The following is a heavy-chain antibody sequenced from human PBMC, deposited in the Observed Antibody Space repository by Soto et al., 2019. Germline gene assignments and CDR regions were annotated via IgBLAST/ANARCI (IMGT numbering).Heavy chain of an antibody. V-gene: IGHV4-59*11. D-gene: IGHD2-2*01. Sequence: SETLSLTCTVSGGSISSHYWSWIRQPPGKGLEWIGCIYNSGSTNYNPSLKGRVTMSVDTSKNQFSLKLSSVTAADTAVYYCARIGYCTSTSCSFDYWGLGTLVTVSS. J-gene: IGHJ4*02. CDR3: ARIGYCTSTSCSFDY. CDR1: GGSISSHY. CDR2: IYNSGST.